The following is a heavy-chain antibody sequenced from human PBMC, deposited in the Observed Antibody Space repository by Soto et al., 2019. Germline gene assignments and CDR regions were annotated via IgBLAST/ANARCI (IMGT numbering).Heavy chain of an antibody. CDR3: ARGGEFCSTGSCNSSLGDAFDV. J-gene: IGHJ3*01. CDR2: ISPNNGAT. Sequence: ASVKVSCKASGYTFSDYYMHWVRQAPGQGLECMGWISPNNGATNYAQRFQDRVTMTRDASITTAYMELSRLRSDDTAVYYCARGGEFCSTGSCNSSLGDAFDVWGQGTTVTVSS. D-gene: IGHD2-15*01. CDR1: GYTFSDYY. V-gene: IGHV1-2*02.